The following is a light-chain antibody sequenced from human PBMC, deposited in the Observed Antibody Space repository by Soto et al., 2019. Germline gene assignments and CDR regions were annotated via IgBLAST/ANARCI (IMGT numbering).Light chain of an antibody. J-gene: IGLJ1*01. Sequence: HSALTQPASVSGSPGQSITISCTGTSSDVGGYNYVSWYQQHPGKAPKLIIYEVSNRPSGVSNRFSGSKSGNTASLTISGLQAEDEDDYYCNSYTSKSTGVFGTGTKVTVL. CDR3: NSYTSKSTGV. V-gene: IGLV2-14*01. CDR2: EVS. CDR1: SSDVGGYNY.